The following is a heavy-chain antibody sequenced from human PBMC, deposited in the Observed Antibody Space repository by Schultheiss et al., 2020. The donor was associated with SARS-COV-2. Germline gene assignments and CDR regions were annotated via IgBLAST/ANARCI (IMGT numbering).Heavy chain of an antibody. CDR1: GFSLFNYA. Sequence: GESLKISCAASGFSLFNYAVNWVRRAPGKGLEWVSYISSSSSYTNYADSVKGRFTISRDISKDTLYLQMSSLRVEDTAVYYCARDRDYGDYEPRDYYYYGMDVWGQGTTVTVSS. CDR3: ARDRDYGDYEPRDYYYYGMDV. D-gene: IGHD4-17*01. V-gene: IGHV3-21*05. CDR2: ISSSSSYT. J-gene: IGHJ6*02.